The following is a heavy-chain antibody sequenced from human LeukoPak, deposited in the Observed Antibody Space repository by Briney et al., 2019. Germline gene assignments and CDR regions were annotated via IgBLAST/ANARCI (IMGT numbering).Heavy chain of an antibody. CDR2: ISGSGGST. Sequence: PGGSLRLSCAASGFTFSSYAMHWVRQAPGKGLEWVSAISGSGGSTYYADSVKGRFTISRDNSKNTLYLQMNSLRAEDTAVYYCAKDHIVVVTANFDYWGQGTLVTVSS. CDR3: AKDHIVVVTANFDY. CDR1: GFTFSSYA. V-gene: IGHV3-23*01. J-gene: IGHJ4*02. D-gene: IGHD2-21*02.